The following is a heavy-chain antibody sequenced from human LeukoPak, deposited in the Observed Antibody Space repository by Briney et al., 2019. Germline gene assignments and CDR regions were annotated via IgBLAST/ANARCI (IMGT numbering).Heavy chain of an antibody. CDR2: IYHSGST. J-gene: IGHJ4*02. CDR3: ARLTGSYCFDY. D-gene: IGHD1-26*01. CDR1: GYSISSGYY. V-gene: IGHV4-38-2*01. Sequence: SETLSLTCAVSGYSISSGYYWGWIRQPPGKGLEWIGSIYHSGSTYYNPSLKSRVTISVDTSKNQLSLKLTSVTAADTAVYYCARLTGSYCFDYWGQGTLVTVSS.